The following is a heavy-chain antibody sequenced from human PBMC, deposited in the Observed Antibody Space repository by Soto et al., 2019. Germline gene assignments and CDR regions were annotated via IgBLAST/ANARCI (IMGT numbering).Heavy chain of an antibody. Sequence: EVQLVESGGGLVQPGGSLRLSCAASGFTFSMYWMHWARQAPGKGLLWVSRINGDGTDTTYADSVKGRFTISRDNAKNTVYLQMNGLRAEDTAVYYCAREVGRGSGSYYLDYWGQETLVTVSS. CDR3: AREVGRGSGSYYLDY. D-gene: IGHD3-16*01. CDR1: GFTFSMYW. CDR2: INGDGTDT. J-gene: IGHJ4*02. V-gene: IGHV3-74*03.